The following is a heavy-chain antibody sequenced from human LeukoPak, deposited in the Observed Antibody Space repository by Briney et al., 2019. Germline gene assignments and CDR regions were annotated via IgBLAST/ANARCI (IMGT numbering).Heavy chain of an antibody. CDR3: ARGGSYYSGALNI. CDR2: ISFDRYNA. D-gene: IGHD1-26*01. Sequence: GGSLRLSCAPSVFTFSSYAMHWVRQTPGKGLEWVAVISFDRYNAYYADSVKGRVTISRDNPKNILHLQMNSLRAEDTALYYCARGGSYYSGALNIWGQGTMVIVSS. J-gene: IGHJ3*02. CDR1: VFTFSSYA. V-gene: IGHV3-30-3*01.